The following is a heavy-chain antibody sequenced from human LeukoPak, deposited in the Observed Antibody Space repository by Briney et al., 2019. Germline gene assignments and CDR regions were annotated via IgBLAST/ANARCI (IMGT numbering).Heavy chain of an antibody. D-gene: IGHD2-2*01. CDR3: ARVGIVVVPAAMLDY. Sequence: ASVKVSCKASGYTFTSYAMHWVRQAPGQRLEWMGWINAGNGNTKYSQKFQGRVTITRDTSASTAYMELSSLRSGDPAVYYCARVGIVVVPAAMLDYWGQGTLVTVSS. V-gene: IGHV1-3*01. J-gene: IGHJ4*02. CDR2: INAGNGNT. CDR1: GYTFTSYA.